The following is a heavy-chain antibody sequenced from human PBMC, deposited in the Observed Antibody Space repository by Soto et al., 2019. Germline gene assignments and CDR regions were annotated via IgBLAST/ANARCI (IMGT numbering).Heavy chain of an antibody. J-gene: IGHJ4*02. CDR2: IYSDGSST. CDR3: ARRRGSSGWKTNFDY. Sequence: EVQLVESGGGLVQPGGSLRLSCAASGFTFGSYWMHWVRQAPGKGLVWVSRIYSDGSSTSYADSVKGRFTISRDNAKNTLYLQMNSLRAEDTAVYYCARRRGSSGWKTNFDYWGQGTLVTVSS. V-gene: IGHV3-74*01. CDR1: GFTFGSYW. D-gene: IGHD6-19*01.